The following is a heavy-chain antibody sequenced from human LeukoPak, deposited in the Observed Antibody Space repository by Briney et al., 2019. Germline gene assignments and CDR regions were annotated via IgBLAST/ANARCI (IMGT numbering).Heavy chain of an antibody. CDR3: ARDRGYCSSTSCYDNH. Sequence: GGSLRLSCAASGFTFSSYWMHWVRQAPGKGLVWVSRINSSGSSTSYADSVKGRFTISRDNAKNTLYLQMNSLRAEDTAVYYCARDRGYCSSTSCYDNHWGQGTLVTVSS. V-gene: IGHV3-74*01. CDR1: GFTFSSYW. D-gene: IGHD2-2*01. J-gene: IGHJ5*02. CDR2: INSSGSST.